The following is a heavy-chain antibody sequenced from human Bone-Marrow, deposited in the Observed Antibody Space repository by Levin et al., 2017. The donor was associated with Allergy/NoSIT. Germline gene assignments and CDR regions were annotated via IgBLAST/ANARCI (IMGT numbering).Heavy chain of an antibody. Sequence: GESLKISCKASGYIFSDYYVQWVRQAPGQGLEWMGWINPNSGETHSAQKFQGRVTMTTDASISTLYMELSSLRSDDTAVYYCARWGILGRGAFDIWGPGTMVSVSS. CDR2: INPNSGET. D-gene: IGHD2-21*01. J-gene: IGHJ3*02. CDR1: GYIFSDYY. CDR3: ARWGILGRGAFDI. V-gene: IGHV1-2*02.